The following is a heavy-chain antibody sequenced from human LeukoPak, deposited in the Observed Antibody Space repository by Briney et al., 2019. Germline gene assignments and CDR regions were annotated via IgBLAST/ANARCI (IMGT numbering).Heavy chain of an antibody. CDR3: ARRDWVSGAVRAFDI. Sequence: GGSLRLSCVGSGFMFSDYYMSWIRQAPGKGLEWVSYISNDSVDKYYVDSVRGRFTISRDNAKKSMYLQMSGLRVEDTAVYYCARRDWVSGAVRAFDIWGRGTVVSLSS. J-gene: IGHJ3*02. V-gene: IGHV3-11*04. CDR1: GFMFSDYY. CDR2: ISNDSVDK. D-gene: IGHD3-3*01.